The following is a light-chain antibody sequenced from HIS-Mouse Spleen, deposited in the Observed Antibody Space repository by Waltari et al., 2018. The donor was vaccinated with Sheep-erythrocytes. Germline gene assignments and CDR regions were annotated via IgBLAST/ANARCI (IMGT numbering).Light chain of an antibody. CDR2: GTS. CDR3: QQYGSSPLFT. J-gene: IGKJ3*01. Sequence: EMVLTQSPGTLSLSPGERATLSCRASQSVSSSYLAWYQQKPGQAPRLLIYGTSSRATGIPDRFSGSGSGTDFTLTIRRLDPEDFAVYYCQQYGSSPLFTFGPGTKVEIK. CDR1: QSVSSSY. V-gene: IGKV3-20*01.